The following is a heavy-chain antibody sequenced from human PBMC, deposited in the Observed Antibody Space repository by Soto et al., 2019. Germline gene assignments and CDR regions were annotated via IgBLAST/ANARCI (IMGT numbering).Heavy chain of an antibody. J-gene: IGHJ1*01. D-gene: IGHD2-15*01. CDR2: INPGDSDT. CDR1: GYRFTNYW. V-gene: IGHV5-51*01. CDR3: ARSFTAAAAGPY. Sequence: GESLKNSCKGSGYRFTNYWIGWVRQMPGKALEWMGIINPGDSDTRYSPSFQGQVTISADNSISTAYLQWSSLKASDTAMYCGARSFTAAAAGPYWGQDPLLTVSS.